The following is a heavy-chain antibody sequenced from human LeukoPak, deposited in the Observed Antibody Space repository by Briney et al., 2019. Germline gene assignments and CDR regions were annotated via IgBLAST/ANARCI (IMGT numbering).Heavy chain of an antibody. CDR1: GFAFSTYA. D-gene: IGHD4-23*01. Sequence: GGSLRLSCEASGFAFSTYAMSWVRQAPGKGLEWVSAISGGGFNKYYADSVKGRFTISRDNSKNTLYLQMNSLRAEDTAVYYCAKDLANERTTVAYCNDYWGQGTLVIVSS. CDR2: ISGGGFNK. V-gene: IGHV3-23*01. CDR3: AKDLANERTTVAYCNDY. J-gene: IGHJ4*02.